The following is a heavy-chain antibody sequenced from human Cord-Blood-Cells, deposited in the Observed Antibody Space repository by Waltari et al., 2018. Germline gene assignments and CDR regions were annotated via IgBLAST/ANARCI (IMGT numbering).Heavy chain of an antibody. CDR1: GFAVSSNY. CDR3: ARDSGYSSSWSFDY. Sequence: EVQLVESGGGLIQLGGSLRLPCAASGFAVSSNYTIWVRQAPGKGLECVSVIYSGGSTYYADSVKGRFTISRDNSKNTLYLQMNSLRAEDTAVYYCARDSGYSSSWSFDYWGQGTLVTVSS. CDR2: IYSGGST. J-gene: IGHJ4*02. D-gene: IGHD6-13*01. V-gene: IGHV3-53*01.